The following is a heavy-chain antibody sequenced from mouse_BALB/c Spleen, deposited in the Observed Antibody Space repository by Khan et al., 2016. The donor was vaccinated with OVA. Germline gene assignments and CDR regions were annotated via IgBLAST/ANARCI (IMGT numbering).Heavy chain of an antibody. CDR1: GYTFTSYW. D-gene: IGHD2-2*01. Sequence: VQLKQSGTVLARPGTSVKMSCKASGYTFTSYWMHWVKQRPGQGLEWIGAIYPGNSDTSYNQKFKGKAKLTAATSTSTAYMELSRLTNEDSAVYYCTRVGYLFAYWGQGTLVTVSA. V-gene: IGHV1-5*01. J-gene: IGHJ3*01. CDR2: IYPGNSDT. CDR3: TRVGYLFAY.